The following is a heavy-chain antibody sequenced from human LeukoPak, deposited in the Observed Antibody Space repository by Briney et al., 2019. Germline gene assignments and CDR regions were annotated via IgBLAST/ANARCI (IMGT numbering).Heavy chain of an antibody. Sequence: SQTLSLTCAVYGDSFSGYYWSWIRQPPGKGLEWIGGINHSGSTNYNPSLKSRVTISVDTSKNQFSLKLSSVTAADTAVYYCARRTASRIDFWSGYSHGYYYMDVWGKGTTVTVSS. V-gene: IGHV4-34*01. CDR1: GDSFSGYY. CDR3: ARRTASRIDFWSGYSHGYYYMDV. J-gene: IGHJ6*03. CDR2: INHSGST. D-gene: IGHD3-3*01.